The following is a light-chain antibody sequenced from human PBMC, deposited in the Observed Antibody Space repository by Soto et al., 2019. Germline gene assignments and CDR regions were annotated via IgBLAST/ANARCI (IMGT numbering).Light chain of an antibody. V-gene: IGKV3-20*01. CDR2: GAS. CDR3: QQYGSSPFT. Sequence: EIVLTQSPGTLSLSPGERATLSCRASQSVRSSYLAWYQQKPGQAPRLLIYGASSRATGIPDRFSGSGSGTDFTLTISRLEPEDFAVYYCQQYGSSPFTFGPGTKEDIK. J-gene: IGKJ3*01. CDR1: QSVRSSY.